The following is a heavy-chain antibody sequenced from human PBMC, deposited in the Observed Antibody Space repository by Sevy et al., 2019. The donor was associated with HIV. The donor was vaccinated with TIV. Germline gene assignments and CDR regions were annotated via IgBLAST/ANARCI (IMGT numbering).Heavy chain of an antibody. CDR2: TYSRSKWYN. CDR3: ARSGVAAAGTGIYRYFDI. Sequence: SQTLSLTCAISGDSVSSNSAAWNWIRQSPSRGLEWLGRTYSRSKWYNDYAVSVKSRITINPDTSKNQFSLQLNSVTPEDTAVYCCARSGVAAAGTGIYRYFDIWGRGTLVTVSS. D-gene: IGHD6-13*01. V-gene: IGHV6-1*01. J-gene: IGHJ2*01. CDR1: GDSVSSNSAA.